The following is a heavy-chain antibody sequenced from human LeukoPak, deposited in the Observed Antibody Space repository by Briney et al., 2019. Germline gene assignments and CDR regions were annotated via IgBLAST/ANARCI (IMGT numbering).Heavy chain of an antibody. CDR2: IYTSGST. J-gene: IGHJ4*02. CDR3: ARGGGDGGY. CDR1: GGSISSSSYY. Sequence: SETLSLTCTVSGGSISSSSYYWSWIRQPAGKGLEWIGRIYTSGSTNYNPSLKSRVTMSVDTSKNQFSLKLSSVTAADTAVYYCARGGGDGGYWGQGTLVTVSS. D-gene: IGHD2-21*02. V-gene: IGHV4-61*02.